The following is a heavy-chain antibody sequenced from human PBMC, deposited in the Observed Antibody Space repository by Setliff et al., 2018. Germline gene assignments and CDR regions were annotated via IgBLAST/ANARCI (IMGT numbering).Heavy chain of an antibody. Sequence: SETLSLTCAVSGGSITKKTYQWGWIRQPPGKGLEWIGTIYSAGGTSSNSSLKSRVTISFDTSKSQFSLILTSLTAADTAVYYCASGSGFPNEPFDYWGQGTLVTV. J-gene: IGHJ4*02. CDR1: GGSITKKTYQ. D-gene: IGHD3-3*01. V-gene: IGHV4-39*01. CDR3: ASGSGFPNEPFDY. CDR2: IYSAGGT.